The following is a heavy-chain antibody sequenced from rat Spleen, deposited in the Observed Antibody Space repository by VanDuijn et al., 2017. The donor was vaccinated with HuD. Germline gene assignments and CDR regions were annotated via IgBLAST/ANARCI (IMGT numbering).Heavy chain of an antibody. CDR3: ARPDYSSWFAY. D-gene: IGHD1-8*01. V-gene: IGHV5-20*01. CDR2: ISYDDTST. CDR1: GFTFSDYY. J-gene: IGHJ3*01. Sequence: EVQLAESGGGLVQPGRSLKLSCAVSGFTFSDYYMAWVRQAPTKGLEWVASISYDDTSTHYRDSVTGRFTISRDIAKSNLYLQMTSLKSEDTALYYCARPDYSSWFAYWGQGTLVTVSS.